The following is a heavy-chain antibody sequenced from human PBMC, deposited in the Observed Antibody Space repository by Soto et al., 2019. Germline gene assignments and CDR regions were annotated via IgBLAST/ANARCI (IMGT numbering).Heavy chain of an antibody. CDR3: ARVIPYYYDSSGYYIENWFDP. CDR2: ISAYNGNT. D-gene: IGHD3-22*01. CDR1: GYTFTSYG. V-gene: IGHV1-18*01. J-gene: IGHJ5*02. Sequence: QVQLVQSGAEVKKPGASVKVSCKASGYTFTSYGISWVRQAPGQGLEWIGWISAYNGNTNYAQKLQGRVTMTTDTSTSTAYMELRSLRSDDTAVYYCARVIPYYYDSSGYYIENWFDPWGQGTLVTVSS.